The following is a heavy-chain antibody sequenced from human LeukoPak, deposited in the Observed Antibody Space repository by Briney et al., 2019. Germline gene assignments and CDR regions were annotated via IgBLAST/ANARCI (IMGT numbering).Heavy chain of an antibody. Sequence: PSETLSLTCTVSGGSIRSSYYYWAWIRQPPGKGLEWIASIYYSGSTYYNLSLKSRVTISVDTSRNQFSLKLSSVTAADTAVYYCASLAVAGLSEGYWGQGTLVTVSS. D-gene: IGHD6-19*01. V-gene: IGHV4-39*01. CDR2: IYYSGST. J-gene: IGHJ4*02. CDR3: ASLAVAGLSEGY. CDR1: GGSIRSSYYY.